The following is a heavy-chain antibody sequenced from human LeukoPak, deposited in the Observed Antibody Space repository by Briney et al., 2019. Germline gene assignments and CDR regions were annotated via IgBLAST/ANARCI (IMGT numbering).Heavy chain of an antibody. D-gene: IGHD3-3*01. CDR1: GYSFTSYW. CDR3: ARRYYDFWSGQRNWFDP. J-gene: IGHJ5*02. Sequence: GESLKISCKGSGYSFTSYWIGWVRQMPGKGLEWMGIIYPGDSDTRYSPSFQGQVTIPADKSISTAYLQWSSLKASDTAMYYCARRYYDFWSGQRNWFDPWGQGTLVTVSS. CDR2: IYPGDSDT. V-gene: IGHV5-51*01.